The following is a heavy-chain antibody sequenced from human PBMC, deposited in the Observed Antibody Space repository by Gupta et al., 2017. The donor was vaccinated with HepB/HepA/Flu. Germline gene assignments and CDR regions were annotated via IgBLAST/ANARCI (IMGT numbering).Heavy chain of an antibody. CDR1: GGPMTSSSYY. Sequence: QLQLQESGPGLVKPSETLSLTRTVSGGPMTSSSYYWGWIRQPPGKGLEWIGSIYYNGNTFYDLSLKSRVTMSLDTSKNQFSLNLISVTAADTAIYYCARHKVGWGSDYWGQGTLVTVSS. J-gene: IGHJ4*02. V-gene: IGHV4-39*01. D-gene: IGHD7-27*01. CDR3: ARHKVGWGSDY. CDR2: IYYNGNT.